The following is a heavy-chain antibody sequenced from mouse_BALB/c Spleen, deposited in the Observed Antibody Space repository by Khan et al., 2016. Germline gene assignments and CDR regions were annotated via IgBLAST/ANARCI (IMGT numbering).Heavy chain of an antibody. V-gene: IGHV1-87*01. CDR2: IYPGDGDT. Sequence: VQLQQSGAELARPGASVKLSCKASGYTFTSYWMQWVKQRPGQGLQWIGTIYPGDGDTRYTQKFKGKATLTADKSSSTAYMQLSSLATEDSAVYYCARGGYGNYFFAYWGQGTLVTVSA. CDR3: ARGGYGNYFFAY. J-gene: IGHJ3*01. D-gene: IGHD2-1*01. CDR1: GYTFTSYW.